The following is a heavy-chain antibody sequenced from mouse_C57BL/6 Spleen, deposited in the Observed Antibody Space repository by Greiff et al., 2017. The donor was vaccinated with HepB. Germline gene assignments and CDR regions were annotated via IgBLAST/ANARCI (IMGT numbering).Heavy chain of an antibody. CDR1: GFTFSSYG. Sequence: EVKLMESGGDLVKPGGSLKLSCAASGFTFSSYGMSWVRQTPDKRLEWVATISSGGSYTYYPDSVKGRFTISRDNAKNTLYLQMSSLKSEDTAMYYCARRGYYGSSYYFDYWGQGTTLTVS. D-gene: IGHD1-1*01. CDR3: ARRGYYGSSYYFDY. J-gene: IGHJ2*01. CDR2: ISSGGSYT. V-gene: IGHV5-6*02.